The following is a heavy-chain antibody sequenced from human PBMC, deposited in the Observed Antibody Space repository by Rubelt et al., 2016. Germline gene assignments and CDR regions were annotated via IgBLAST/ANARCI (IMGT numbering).Heavy chain of an antibody. V-gene: IGHV3-33*01. CDR3: ARGTTVAPYNWFDP. CDR1: GFTFSSYG. J-gene: IGHJ5*02. CDR2: IWYDGSNK. Sequence: RLSCAASGFTFSSYGMHWVRQAPGKGLEWVAVIWYDGSNKYYADSVKGRFTISRDNSKNTLYLQMNSLRAEDTAVYYCARGTTVAPYNWFDPWGQGTLVTVSS. D-gene: IGHD4-23*01.